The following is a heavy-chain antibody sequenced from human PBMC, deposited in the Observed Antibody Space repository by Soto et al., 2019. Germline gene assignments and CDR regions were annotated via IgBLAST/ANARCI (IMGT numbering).Heavy chain of an antibody. CDR1: GYTLTELS. CDR3: ATDGGVLRFLEWPFDAFDI. CDR2: FDPEDGET. V-gene: IGHV1-24*01. D-gene: IGHD3-3*01. Sequence: ASVKDSCKDSGYTLTELSMHWVRQAPGKRLEWMGGFDPEDGETIYAQNFQGRVTMTEDTSTDTAYMELSSLRSEDTAVYYCATDGGVLRFLEWPFDAFDIWGQGTMVTVSS. J-gene: IGHJ3*02.